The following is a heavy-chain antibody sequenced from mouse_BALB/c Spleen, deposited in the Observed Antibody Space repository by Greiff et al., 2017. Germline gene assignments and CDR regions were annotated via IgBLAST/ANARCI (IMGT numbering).Heavy chain of an antibody. J-gene: IGHJ3*01. CDR3: ARGEGRGFAY. D-gene: IGHD3-3*01. Sequence: QVQLQQSGPQLVRPGASVKISCKASGYSFTSYWMHWVKQRPGQGLEWIGMIDPSDSETRLNQKFKDKATLTVDKSSSTAYMQLSSPTSEDSAVYYCARGEGRGFAYWGQGTLVTVSA. CDR2: IDPSDSET. CDR1: GYSFTSYW. V-gene: IGHV1S127*01.